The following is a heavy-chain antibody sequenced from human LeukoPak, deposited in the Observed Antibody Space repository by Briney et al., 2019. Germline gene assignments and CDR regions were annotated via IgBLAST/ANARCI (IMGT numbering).Heavy chain of an antibody. J-gene: IGHJ5*02. CDR1: GFTFSSYG. D-gene: IGHD2-2*01. Sequence: GGSLRLSWAASGFTFSSYGMHWVRQAPGKGLEWVSSISSSSSYIYYADSVNGRFTISRDNTKNSLYLQRNSLRAEDTAVYYCARHGNVVVPAALDPWGQGTLVTVYS. CDR2: ISSSSSYI. V-gene: IGHV3-21*01. CDR3: ARHGNVVVPAALDP.